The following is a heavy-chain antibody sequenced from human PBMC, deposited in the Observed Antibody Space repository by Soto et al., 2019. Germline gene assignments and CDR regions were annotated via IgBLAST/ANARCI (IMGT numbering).Heavy chain of an antibody. D-gene: IGHD5-12*01. J-gene: IGHJ4*02. Sequence: SGPTLVNPTETLTLTCTVSGFSLSNARMGVSWIRQPPGKALEWLAHIFSNDEKSYSTSLKSRLTISKDTSKSQVVLTMTNVDPVDTATDYCARVRRDGYRFDYWGQGTLVTVS. CDR3: ARVRRDGYRFDY. V-gene: IGHV2-26*01. CDR2: IFSNDEK. CDR1: GFSLSNARMG.